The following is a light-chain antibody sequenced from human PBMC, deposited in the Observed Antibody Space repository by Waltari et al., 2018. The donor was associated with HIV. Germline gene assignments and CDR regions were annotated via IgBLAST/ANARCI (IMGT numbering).Light chain of an antibody. J-gene: IGLJ1*01. CDR2: GDT. CDR3: STGTTRGSHV. V-gene: IGLV2-14*02. CDR1: GRDIGYSAL. Sequence: QSALTQPASLSGSPGQSITISCTGAGRDIGYSALVSWYQQYPGKAPKLMIYGDTKRTSGCSSRFSASKAGSEASLTIADLRTCEEAVYYCSTGTTRGSHVFGYGTKVTVL.